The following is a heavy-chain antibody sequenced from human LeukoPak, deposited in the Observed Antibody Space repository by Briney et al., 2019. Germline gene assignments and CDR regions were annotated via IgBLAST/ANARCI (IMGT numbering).Heavy chain of an antibody. CDR2: IKYDESEK. CDR1: GLTFSSFW. CDR3: VSGGHMDV. V-gene: IGHV3-7*01. J-gene: IGHJ6*03. D-gene: IGHD3-16*01. Sequence: GGSLRLSCVASGLTFSSFWMSWGHQAPGKGLEWVANIKYDESEKHYVDSVKGRFTISRDNAKTSLYLQMDSLRAEDTAVYYCVSGGHMDVWGEGTTVTVS.